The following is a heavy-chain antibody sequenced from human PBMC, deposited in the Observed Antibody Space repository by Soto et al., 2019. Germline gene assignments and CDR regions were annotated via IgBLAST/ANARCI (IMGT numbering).Heavy chain of an antibody. CDR2: IFSSGST. Sequence: SETLSLTCTVSGGSINTFYWSWVRQPAGKGLEWIGRIFSSGSTSFNPSLESRVAMSVDTSKNHFSLNLSSVTAADMAVYYCAREGSYTAYNLENGIQLWYFEFWGQGALVTVSS. CDR1: GGSINTFY. CDR3: AREGSYTAYNLENGIQLWYFEF. V-gene: IGHV4-4*07. D-gene: IGHD5-18*01. J-gene: IGHJ4*02.